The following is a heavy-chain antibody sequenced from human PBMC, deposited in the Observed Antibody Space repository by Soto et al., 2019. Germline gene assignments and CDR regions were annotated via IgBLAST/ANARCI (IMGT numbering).Heavy chain of an antibody. Sequence: QVQLVQSGAEVKKPGASVKVSCKASGYTFTSYDMNWVRQATGQGLEWMGWMNPNSGNTGYAQKFQGRVTMTRNTSISTAYMELSSLRSEDTAVYYCARGIVATIFRDNWFDPWGQGTLVTVSS. D-gene: IGHD5-12*01. CDR3: ARGIVATIFRDNWFDP. CDR1: GYTFTSYD. V-gene: IGHV1-8*01. CDR2: MNPNSGNT. J-gene: IGHJ5*02.